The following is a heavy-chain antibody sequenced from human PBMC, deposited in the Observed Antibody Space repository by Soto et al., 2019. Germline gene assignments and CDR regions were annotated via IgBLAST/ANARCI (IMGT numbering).Heavy chain of an antibody. J-gene: IGHJ4*02. V-gene: IGHV3-33*01. D-gene: IGHD2-8*01. Sequence: GGSLRLSCAASGFTFSSYGMHWVRQAPGKGLEWVAVIWYDGSNKYYADSVKGRFTISRDNSKNTLYLQMNSLRAEDTAVYYCARDRNGVHFDYWGQGTLVTVSS. CDR1: GFTFSSYG. CDR2: IWYDGSNK. CDR3: ARDRNGVHFDY.